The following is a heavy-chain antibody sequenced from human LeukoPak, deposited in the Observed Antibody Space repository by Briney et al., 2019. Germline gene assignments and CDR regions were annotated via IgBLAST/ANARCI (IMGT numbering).Heavy chain of an antibody. V-gene: IGHV3-74*01. D-gene: IGHD2-15*01. J-gene: IGHJ4*02. Sequence: GGSLRLSCAASGLAFSAYKMHWVRQAPRKGLVWVSRISTDGYTTDYADFVQGRFTASRDNTKNTWSLEMNSQRAEDTAVYYCVVGGSPGYWGQGTLVTVSS. CDR3: VVGGSPGY. CDR1: GLAFSAYK. CDR2: ISTDGYTT.